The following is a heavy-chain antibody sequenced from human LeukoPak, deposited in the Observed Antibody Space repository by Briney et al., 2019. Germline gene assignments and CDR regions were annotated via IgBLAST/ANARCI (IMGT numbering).Heavy chain of an antibody. D-gene: IGHD3-22*01. CDR3: AKLSDSSGYYGGDWFDP. J-gene: IGHJ5*02. V-gene: IGHV3-23*01. CDR2: ISGSGGST. CDR1: GFTFSSYA. Sequence: PGGSLRLSCAASGFTFSSYAMSWVRQAPGKGLEWVSAISGSGGSTYYADSVKGRFTISRDNSKNTLYLQMNSLRAEDTAVYYCAKLSDSSGYYGGDWFDPWGQGTLVTVSS.